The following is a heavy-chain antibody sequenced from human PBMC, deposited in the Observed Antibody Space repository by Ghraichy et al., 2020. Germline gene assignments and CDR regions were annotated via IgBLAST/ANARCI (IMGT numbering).Heavy chain of an antibody. CDR2: IYYSGST. Sequence: SETPSLTCTVSGGSISSSSYNWGWIRQPPGKGLEWIGTIYYSGSTYYNPSLKSRVTISVDTSKNQFSLKLSSVTAADTAVYYCASEALNYGDNDYWGQGTLVTVSS. J-gene: IGHJ4*02. D-gene: IGHD4-17*01. CDR3: ASEALNYGDNDY. CDR1: GGSISSSSYN. V-gene: IGHV4-39*01.